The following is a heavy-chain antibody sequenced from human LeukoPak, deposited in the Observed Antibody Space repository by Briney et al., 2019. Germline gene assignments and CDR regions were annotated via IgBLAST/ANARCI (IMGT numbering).Heavy chain of an antibody. CDR1: GFTFSSYA. D-gene: IGHD3-3*01. Sequence: PGGSLRLSCAASGFTFSSYAMSWVRQAPGKGLEWVAAISGSGGNTYYADSVKGRFTISRDNSKNTLYLQMNSLRAEDTAVYYCAKGVRGITIFGVVRQYYFDFWGQGTLVTVST. CDR3: AKGVRGITIFGVVRQYYFDF. J-gene: IGHJ4*02. V-gene: IGHV3-23*01. CDR2: ISGSGGNT.